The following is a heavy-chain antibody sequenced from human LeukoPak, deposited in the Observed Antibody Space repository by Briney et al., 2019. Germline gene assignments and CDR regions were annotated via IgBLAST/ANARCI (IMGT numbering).Heavy chain of an antibody. Sequence: GGSLRLSCAASGFTISSTYINWVRQAPGRGLEWVSIIYSGGSTFYADSVRGRFTVSRDNSKNTLYLQMNSLRAEDTAVYYCAKDPWPGIRGSKGFDYWGQGTLVTVSS. CDR2: IYSGGST. D-gene: IGHD3-10*01. J-gene: IGHJ4*02. CDR1: GFTISSTY. CDR3: AKDPWPGIRGSKGFDY. V-gene: IGHV3-53*05.